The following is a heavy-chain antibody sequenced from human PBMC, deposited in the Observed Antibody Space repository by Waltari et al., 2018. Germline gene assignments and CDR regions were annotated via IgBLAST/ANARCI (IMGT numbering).Heavy chain of an antibody. V-gene: IGHV7-4-1*02. J-gene: IGHJ5*02. D-gene: IGHD2-15*01. CDR1: GYLFTTFA. CDR3: XXXXXXXLYIXFXP. Sequence: QVQLVQSGSELKKPGASVKISCKASGYLFTTFAINWVRQAPGQGLEWMGWINTNTGNPTYVPGFTGRFVFSLEXXVNTXYLXXXSLXXXXTAMXXCXXXXXXXLYIXFXPWXXGTXXXVSS. CDR2: INTNTGNP.